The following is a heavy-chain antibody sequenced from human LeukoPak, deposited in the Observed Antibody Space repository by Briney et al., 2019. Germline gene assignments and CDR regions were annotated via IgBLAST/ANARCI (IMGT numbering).Heavy chain of an antibody. Sequence: GGSLRLSCAASGFTFSSYGMHWVRQAPGKGLEWVAVISYDGSNKYYADSVKGRFTISRDNSKNTLYLQMNSLRAEDTAVYYCAGLSFDYWGQGTLVTVSS. CDR2: ISYDGSNK. CDR1: GFTFSSYG. V-gene: IGHV3-30*03. J-gene: IGHJ4*02. D-gene: IGHD4/OR15-4a*01. CDR3: AGLSFDY.